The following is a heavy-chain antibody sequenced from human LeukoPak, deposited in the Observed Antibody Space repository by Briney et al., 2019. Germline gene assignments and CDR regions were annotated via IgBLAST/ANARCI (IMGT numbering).Heavy chain of an antibody. D-gene: IGHD3-22*01. CDR2: IYPGDSDT. CDR3: ARAYDSSGGITDY. Sequence: AGESLKISCKGSGYSFTSYWIGWVRQMPGKGLEWMGIIYPGDSDTRYSPSFQGQVTISADKSISTAYLQWSSLKASDTAMYYCARAYDSSGGITDYWGQGTLVTVSS. CDR1: GYSFTSYW. J-gene: IGHJ4*02. V-gene: IGHV5-51*01.